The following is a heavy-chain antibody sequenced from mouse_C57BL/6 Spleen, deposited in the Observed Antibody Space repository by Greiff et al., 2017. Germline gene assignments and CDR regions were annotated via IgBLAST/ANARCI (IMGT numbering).Heavy chain of an antibody. Sequence: QVQLQQPGTELVKPGASVKLSCKASGYTFTSYWMHWVKQRPGQGLEWIGNINPSSGGTNYNEKFKSKATLTVDTSSSTAYMQLSSLTSEDSAVYYCARGEQGKGPWFGYWGHGTLVTAS. V-gene: IGHV1-53*01. J-gene: IGHJ3*01. CDR2: INPSSGGT. CDR1: GYTFTSYW. CDR3: ARGEQGKGPWFGY.